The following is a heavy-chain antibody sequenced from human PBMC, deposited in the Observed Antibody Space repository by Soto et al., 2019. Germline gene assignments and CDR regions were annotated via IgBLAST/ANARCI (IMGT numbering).Heavy chain of an antibody. CDR1: GGSISSSNSY. CDR3: ARLSGGSYDY. D-gene: IGHD1-26*01. CDR2: IYYSGSTS. Sequence: SETLSLTCTVSGGSISSSNSYWGWLRQPPGKGLEWIGNIYYSGSTSYYNPSLKSRVIISVDTSKNQFSLKLRSVTAADTAVFYCARLSGGSYDYWGQGTLVTV. V-gene: IGHV4-39*01. J-gene: IGHJ4*02.